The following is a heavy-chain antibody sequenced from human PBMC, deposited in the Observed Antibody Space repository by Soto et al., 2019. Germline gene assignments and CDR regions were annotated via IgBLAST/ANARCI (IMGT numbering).Heavy chain of an antibody. V-gene: IGHV4-59*01. CDR1: GGSISSYY. CDR2: IYYSGST. J-gene: IGHJ4*02. Sequence: SETLSLTCTVSGGSISSYYWSWIRQPPGKGLEWIGYIYYSGSTNYNPSLKSRVTISVDTSKNQFSLKLSSVTAADTAVYYCARDRGAAAGDYWGQGTLVTVSS. CDR3: ARDRGAAAGDY. D-gene: IGHD6-13*01.